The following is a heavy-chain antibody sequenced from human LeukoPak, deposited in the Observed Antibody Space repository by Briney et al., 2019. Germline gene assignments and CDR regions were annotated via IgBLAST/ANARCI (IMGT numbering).Heavy chain of an antibody. V-gene: IGHV4-34*01. Sequence: KTSETLSLTCAVYGGSFSGYYWSWIRQPPGKGLEWIGEINHSGSTNYNPSLKSRVTISVDTSKNQFSLKLSSVTAADTAVYYCARGQNSYGLRSLDYWGQGTLVTVSS. CDR1: GGSFSGYY. D-gene: IGHD5-18*01. J-gene: IGHJ4*02. CDR3: ARGQNSYGLRSLDY. CDR2: INHSGST.